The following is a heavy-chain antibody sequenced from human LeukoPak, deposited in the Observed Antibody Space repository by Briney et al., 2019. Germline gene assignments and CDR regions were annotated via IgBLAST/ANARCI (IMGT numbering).Heavy chain of an antibody. V-gene: IGHV3-21*01. Sequence: GGSLRLSCAVSGFTLSRYSMNWVRQAPGKGLEWVSSISSSVTYIYYADSVKGRFTVSRDNAKNSLYLQMNSLRAEDTAVYYCATDFHTSMDVWGQGTTVTVPS. CDR1: GFTLSRYS. CDR2: ISSSVTYI. CDR3: ATDFHTSMDV. J-gene: IGHJ6*02.